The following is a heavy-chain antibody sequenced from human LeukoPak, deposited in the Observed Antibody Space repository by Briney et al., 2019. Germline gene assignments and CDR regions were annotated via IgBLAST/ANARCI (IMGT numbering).Heavy chain of an antibody. CDR3: ARTYSKYFSSSEFDY. Sequence: PGGSLRLSCAASGFTFSPYEMNWVRQAPGKGREWVSYISSGRTIYYADSVKGRFTISRDNAKNSLYLQMNSLRTDDTAVYYCARTYSKYFSSSEFDYWGQGTLVTVSS. CDR2: ISSGRTI. CDR1: GFTFSPYE. V-gene: IGHV3-48*03. J-gene: IGHJ4*02. D-gene: IGHD6-13*01.